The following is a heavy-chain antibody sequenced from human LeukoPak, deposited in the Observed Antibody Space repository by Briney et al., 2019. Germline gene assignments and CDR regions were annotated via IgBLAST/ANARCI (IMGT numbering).Heavy chain of an antibody. CDR2: INHSGST. CDR3: ASRARTTSPYYYYYMDV. Sequence: SETLSLTCAVYGGSFSGYYWSWIRQPPGRGLEWIGEINHSGSTNYNPSLKSRVTISVDTSKNQFSLKLSSVTAADTAVYYCASRARTTSPYYYYYMDVWGKGTTVTVS. J-gene: IGHJ6*03. CDR1: GGSFSGYY. V-gene: IGHV4-34*01. D-gene: IGHD4-17*01.